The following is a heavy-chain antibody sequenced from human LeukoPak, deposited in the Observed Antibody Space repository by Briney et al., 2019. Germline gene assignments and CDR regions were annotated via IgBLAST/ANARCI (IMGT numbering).Heavy chain of an antibody. Sequence: ASVKVSCKASGYTFTTYDINWLRQATGQGLEWMGLRNPNSGNTGYAQRFQGRVTMTRNTFMSTAYMEINSLRSEDTAVYYCARANYYGSGKKDLDYWGQGTLVTVSS. V-gene: IGHV1-8*01. D-gene: IGHD3-10*01. CDR1: GYTFTTYD. J-gene: IGHJ4*02. CDR2: RNPNSGNT. CDR3: ARANYYGSGKKDLDY.